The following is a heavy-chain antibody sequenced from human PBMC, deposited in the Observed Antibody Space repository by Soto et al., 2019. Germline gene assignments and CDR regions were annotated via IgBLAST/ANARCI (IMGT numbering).Heavy chain of an antibody. CDR2: IYYSGST. CDR1: GGSISSGDYY. V-gene: IGHV4-30-4*02. D-gene: IGHD3-10*01. Sequence: PSETLSLTCTVSGGSISSGDYYWSWIRQPPGKGLEWIGYIYYSGSTYYNPSLKSRVTISVDTSKNQFSLKLSSVTAADTAVYYCARGGAMVRGVIITGSTLDVWGQGTTVTVSS. J-gene: IGHJ6*02. CDR3: ARGGAMVRGVIITGSTLDV.